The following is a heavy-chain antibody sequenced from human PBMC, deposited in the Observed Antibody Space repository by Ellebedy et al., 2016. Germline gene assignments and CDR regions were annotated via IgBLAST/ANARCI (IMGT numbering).Heavy chain of an antibody. CDR3: ARSPLYCSSTSCYRRVFDY. Sequence: SGPTLVKPTQTLTLTCTFSGFSLSTSGMCVSWIRQPPGKALEWLALIDWDDDKYYSTSLKTRLTISKDTSKNQVVLTMTNKDPVDTATYYCARSPLYCSSTSCYRRVFDYWGQGTLVTVSS. J-gene: IGHJ4*02. CDR1: GFSLSTSGMC. V-gene: IGHV2-70*01. D-gene: IGHD2-2*02. CDR2: IDWDDDK.